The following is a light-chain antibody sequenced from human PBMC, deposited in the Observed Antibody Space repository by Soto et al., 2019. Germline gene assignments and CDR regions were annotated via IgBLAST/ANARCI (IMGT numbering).Light chain of an antibody. V-gene: IGKV3-11*01. J-gene: IGKJ1*01. CDR1: QRVHY. CDR3: QQRSSPTWT. Sequence: EIVLTQSPASLSLSPGETATLSCRSSQRVHYLAWYQQKHGQAPRLRIYDISTRATGVPARFSGSGSATEFTLTINNLDPEDFAVYYCQQRSSPTWTFGLGTKVDIK. CDR2: DIS.